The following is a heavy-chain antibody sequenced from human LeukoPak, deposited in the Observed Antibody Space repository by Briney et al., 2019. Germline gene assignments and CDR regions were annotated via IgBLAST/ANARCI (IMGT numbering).Heavy chain of an antibody. V-gene: IGHV3-21*01. Sequence: GGSLRLSCAASGFTFSSYSMNWVRQAPGKGLEWVSSISSSGYKYYADSVKGRFTISRDNAKNSLYLQMNSLRAEDAAVYYCARTSGESTAALRAPFDYWGQGTLATVSS. CDR2: ISSSGYK. J-gene: IGHJ4*02. CDR1: GFTFSSYS. CDR3: ARTSGESTAALRAPFDY. D-gene: IGHD6-6*01.